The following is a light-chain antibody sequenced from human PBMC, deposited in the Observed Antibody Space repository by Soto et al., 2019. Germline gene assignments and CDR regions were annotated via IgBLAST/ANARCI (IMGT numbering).Light chain of an antibody. CDR3: QQANSFPWT. CDR1: QAISSW. CDR2: AAS. Sequence: DIQMTPTPSSVSASVGDRVTITCRASQAISSWLVWYQQKPGKAPKLLIYAASNLQSGVPSRFSGGGSGTEFTLTISSLQPEDFATYYCQQANSFPWTFGQGTKVDIK. V-gene: IGKV1-12*01. J-gene: IGKJ1*01.